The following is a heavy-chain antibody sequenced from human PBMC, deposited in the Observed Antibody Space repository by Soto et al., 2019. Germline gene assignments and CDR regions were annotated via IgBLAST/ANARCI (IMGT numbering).Heavy chain of an antibody. J-gene: IGHJ4*02. D-gene: IGHD5-18*01. CDR2: IIPIFGTA. CDR3: AAPGGTAMVETDS. V-gene: IGHV1-69*06. CDR1: GGTFSSYA. Sequence: QVQLVQSGAEVKKPGSSVKVSCKASGGTFSSYAISWVRQAPGQGLEWMGGIIPIFGTANYAQKFQGRVTITADKSTTTAYRELRSLRSEDTAVYYWAAPGGTAMVETDSWGQGTLVTVSS.